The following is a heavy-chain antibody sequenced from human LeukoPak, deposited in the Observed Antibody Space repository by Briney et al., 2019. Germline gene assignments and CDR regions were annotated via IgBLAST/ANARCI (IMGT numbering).Heavy chain of an antibody. V-gene: IGHV3-30*02. CDR1: GLTFSSYG. CDR3: AKDRYCSSTSCYSYYYMDV. J-gene: IGHJ6*03. Sequence: GGSLRLSCAASGLTFSSYGMHWVRQAPGKGLEWVAFIRYDGSNKYYADSVKGRFTISRDNSKNTLYLQMNSLRAEDTAVYYCAKDRYCSSTSCYSYYYMDVWGKGTTVTVSS. D-gene: IGHD2-2*01. CDR2: IRYDGSNK.